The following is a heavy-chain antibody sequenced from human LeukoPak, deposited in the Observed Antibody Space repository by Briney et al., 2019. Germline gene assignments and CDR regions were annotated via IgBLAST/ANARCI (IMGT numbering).Heavy chain of an antibody. CDR1: GFSFNSYT. Sequence: GGSLRLSCLASGFSFNSYTMNWVREAPGKGLEWVSTISPVSSYTWYAESVKGRFTISRDNAKNSVYLQMNSLRAEDTAVYYCARVWSSGYTKDYWGQGTLVTVSS. V-gene: IGHV3-21*01. CDR3: ARVWSSGYTKDY. CDR2: ISPVSSYT. D-gene: IGHD3-22*01. J-gene: IGHJ4*02.